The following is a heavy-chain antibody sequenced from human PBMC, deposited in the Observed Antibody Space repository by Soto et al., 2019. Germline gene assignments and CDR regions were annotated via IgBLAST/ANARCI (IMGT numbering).Heavy chain of an antibody. D-gene: IGHD2-2*01. J-gene: IGHJ4*02. V-gene: IGHV4-4*07. Sequence: PSETLSLAWTVCGGSISKYYWSWIRQPAGKGLEWIGRIYASGSTNYNPSLKSRVTMSVATSKNQFSLKLSSVTAADTAVYYFARGGMVIIPTATAFDYWGQGTLVTVSS. CDR2: IYASGST. CDR3: ARGGMVIIPTATAFDY. CDR1: GGSISKYY.